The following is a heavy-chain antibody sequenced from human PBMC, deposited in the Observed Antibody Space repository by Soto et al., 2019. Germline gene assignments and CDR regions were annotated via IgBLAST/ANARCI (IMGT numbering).Heavy chain of an antibody. J-gene: IGHJ6*02. V-gene: IGHV3-23*01. CDR3: AKDTRMYYYYGMDV. Sequence: GESLKISCAASGFTFSSYAMSWVRQAPGKGLEWVSAISGSGGSTYYADSVKGRFTISRDNSKNTLYLQMNSLRAEDTAVYYCAKDTRMYYYYGMDVWGQGTTVTVSS. CDR1: GFTFSSYA. CDR2: ISGSGGST. D-gene: IGHD2-15*01.